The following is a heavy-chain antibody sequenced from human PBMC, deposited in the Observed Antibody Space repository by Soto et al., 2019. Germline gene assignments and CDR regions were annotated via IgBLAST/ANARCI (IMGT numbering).Heavy chain of an antibody. V-gene: IGHV3-9*01. Sequence: EVPLVESGGGLVQPGRSLRLSCAASGFTFDDYAMHWVRQAPGKGLEWVSGISWNSGSIGYADSVKGRFTISRDNAQTSRYLQMNSLRAEDTALYYGAKDGGGYSSSGGAFDIWGQGTMVTVSS. J-gene: IGHJ3*02. CDR3: AKDGGGYSSSGGAFDI. CDR2: ISWNSGSI. D-gene: IGHD6-13*01. CDR1: GFTFDDYA.